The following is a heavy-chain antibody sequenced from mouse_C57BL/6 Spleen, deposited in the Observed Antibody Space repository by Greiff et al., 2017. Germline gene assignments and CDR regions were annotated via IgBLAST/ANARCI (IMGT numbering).Heavy chain of an antibody. CDR2: IDPSDSYT. D-gene: IGHD2-1*01. V-gene: IGHV1-59*01. Sequence: QVQLQQPGAELVRPGTSVKLSCKASGYTFTSYWMHWVKQRPGQGLEWIGVIDPSDSYTNYNQKFKGKATLTVDTSSSTAYMQLSSLTSEDSAVYYCAGYGNYVGGYWGQGTTLTVSS. CDR3: AGYGNYVGGY. J-gene: IGHJ2*01. CDR1: GYTFTSYW.